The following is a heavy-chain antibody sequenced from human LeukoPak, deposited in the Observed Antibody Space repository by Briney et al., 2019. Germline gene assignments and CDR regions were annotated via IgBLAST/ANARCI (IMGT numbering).Heavy chain of an antibody. CDR1: GFTFSSYW. CDR3: ARDRRYGLRYFDAAQDV. D-gene: IGHD3-9*01. J-gene: IGHJ6*02. V-gene: IGHV3-7*01. CDR2: IKQDGSEK. Sequence: GGSLRLSCAASGFTFSSYWMSWVRQAPGKGLEWVANIKQDGSEKYYVDSVKGRFTISRDNAKNSLYLQMNSLRAEDTAVYYCARDRRYGLRYFDAAQDVWGQGTTVIVSS.